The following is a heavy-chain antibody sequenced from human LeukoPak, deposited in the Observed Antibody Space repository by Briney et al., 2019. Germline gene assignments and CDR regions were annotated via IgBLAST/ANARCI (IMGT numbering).Heavy chain of an antibody. Sequence: PGGSLRLFCAASGFTFSSHWMQWVRQAPGKGLVWVSRIISDGSTTSYADSVKGRFAISRDNAQNTLYLQMNSLRAEDTAVYYCARGHVPGSDRHWDYWGQGILVTVSS. J-gene: IGHJ4*02. CDR1: GFTFSSHW. CDR2: IISDGSTT. CDR3: ARGHVPGSDRHWDY. V-gene: IGHV3-74*01. D-gene: IGHD3-10*01.